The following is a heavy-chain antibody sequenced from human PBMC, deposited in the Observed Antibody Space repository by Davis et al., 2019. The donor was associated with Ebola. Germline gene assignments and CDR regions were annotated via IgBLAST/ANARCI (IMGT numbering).Heavy chain of an antibody. CDR2: INQDESGK. J-gene: IGHJ6*02. V-gene: IGHV3-7*01. Sequence: GGSLRLSCAVSAFPFSNYWMSWVRQAPGKGLEWVANINQDESGKYYLDSVKGRFTVSRDNSKNTLYLQMNSLRAEDTAVYYCARDRRYSSSWYPGNYYYGMDVWGQGTTVTVSS. D-gene: IGHD6-13*01. CDR3: ARDRRYSSSWYPGNYYYGMDV. CDR1: AFPFSNYW.